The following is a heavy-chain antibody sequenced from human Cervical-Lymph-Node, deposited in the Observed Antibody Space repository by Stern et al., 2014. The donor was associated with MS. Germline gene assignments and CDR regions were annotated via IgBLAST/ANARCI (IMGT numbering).Heavy chain of an antibody. V-gene: IGHV1-69*01. D-gene: IGHD5-18*01. CDR1: GDAVRKYG. CDR3: ARDTDRSYGYFDF. Sequence: QLVESGAEVEKPGSSVKVSCKASGDAVRKYGITWVRQAPGQGPEWMGGLIPICDTTNYAQKFQGRVTITADESTSTVYMELKNLTSEDTAVYYCARDTDRSYGYFDFWGQGTQVTVST. J-gene: IGHJ4*02. CDR2: LIPICDTT.